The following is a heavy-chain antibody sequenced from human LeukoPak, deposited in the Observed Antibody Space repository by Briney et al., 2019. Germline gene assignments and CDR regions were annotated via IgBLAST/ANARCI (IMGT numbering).Heavy chain of an antibody. V-gene: IGHV1-24*01. CDR1: GYTLTELS. CDR2: FDPEDGET. CDR3: AKVGTLAVTTEPYFDY. D-gene: IGHD4-17*01. Sequence: ASVKVSCKVSGYTLTELSMHWVRQAPGKGLEWMGGFDPEDGETIYAQKFQGRVTMTEDTSTDTAYMELSSLRSEDTAVYYCAKVGTLAVTTEPYFDYWGQGTLVTVSS. J-gene: IGHJ4*02.